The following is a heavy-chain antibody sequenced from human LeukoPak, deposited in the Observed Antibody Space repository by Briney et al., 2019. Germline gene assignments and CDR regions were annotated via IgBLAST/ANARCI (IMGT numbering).Heavy chain of an antibody. Sequence: PGRSLRLSCAASGFTFGSYGMHWVRQAPGKGLEWVAVISYDGSNKYYADSVKGRFTISRDNSKNTLYLQMNSLRAEDTAVYYCARLFRVVVPAANTHFDYWGQGTLVTVSS. CDR3: ARLFRVVVPAANTHFDY. CDR2: ISYDGSNK. J-gene: IGHJ4*02. V-gene: IGHV3-30*19. D-gene: IGHD2-2*01. CDR1: GFTFGSYG.